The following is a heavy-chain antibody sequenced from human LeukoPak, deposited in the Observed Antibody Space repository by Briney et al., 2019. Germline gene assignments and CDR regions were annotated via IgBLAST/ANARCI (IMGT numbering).Heavy chain of an antibody. J-gene: IGHJ4*02. CDR2: IYSGGST. V-gene: IGHV3-66*01. D-gene: IGHD1-26*01. CDR3: ARVRIVGATEDY. Sequence: PGGSLRLSCAASGFTVSSNYMSWVRQAPGKGLEWASVIYSGGSTYYADSVKDRFTISRDNSKNTLYLQMNSLRAEDTAVYYCARVRIVGATEDYWGQGTLVTVSS. CDR1: GFTVSSNY.